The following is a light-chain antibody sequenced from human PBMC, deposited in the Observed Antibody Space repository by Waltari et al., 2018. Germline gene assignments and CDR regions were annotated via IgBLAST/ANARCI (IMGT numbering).Light chain of an antibody. CDR3: QQYNDWPPIT. CDR1: QSISTN. V-gene: IGKV3-15*01. J-gene: IGKJ5*01. Sequence: ERVILSCRASQSISTNLAWYQQKPGQAPRLLIYGASTRATGIPARFSGSGSETEFTLTISSMQSEDFAVYYCQQYNDWPPITFGQGTRLDI. CDR2: GAS.